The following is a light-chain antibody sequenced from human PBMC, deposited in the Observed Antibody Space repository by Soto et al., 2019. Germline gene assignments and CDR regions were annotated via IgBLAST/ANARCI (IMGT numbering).Light chain of an antibody. CDR2: EVS. CDR3: CAYAYSPYI. V-gene: IGLV2-23*02. Sequence: QSVLTQPASVSGSPGQSIIISCTGTRSDVGTYNLVSWYQHHPGKAPKLLIYEVSKRPSGVSNRFSGSKSGNTASLTISGLQAEDEADYYCCAYAYSPYIFGSGTKVTV. J-gene: IGLJ1*01. CDR1: RSDVGTYNL.